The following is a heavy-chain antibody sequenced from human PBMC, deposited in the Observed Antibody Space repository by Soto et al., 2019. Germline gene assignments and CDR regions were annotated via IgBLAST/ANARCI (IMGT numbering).Heavy chain of an antibody. J-gene: IGHJ6*02. CDR3: AKDLSGVDSSGYYSLGGPYYYGMDV. Sequence: GGSLRLSCAASGFTFSSYGMQWVRQAPGKGLEWVAVMSYDGSNKYYADSVKGRFTISRDNSKNTLYLQMNSLRAEDTAVYYCAKDLSGVDSSGYYSLGGPYYYGMDVWGQGTTVTVSS. CDR1: GFTFSSYG. V-gene: IGHV3-30*18. CDR2: MSYDGSNK. D-gene: IGHD3-22*01.